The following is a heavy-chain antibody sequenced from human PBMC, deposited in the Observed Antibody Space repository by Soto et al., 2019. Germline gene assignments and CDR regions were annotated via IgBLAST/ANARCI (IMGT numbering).Heavy chain of an antibody. Sequence: EVQLLESGGGLVKPGGSLRLSCAASGFTFSSYAMSWVRQAPGKGLEWVSAISGSGGSTDYAESVKGRFTISRDNSKNTVYLQMNSLRAEDTAVYYCAKDPAAIPRGAFDNWGQGTLVTVSS. CDR3: AKDPAAIPRGAFDN. V-gene: IGHV3-23*01. CDR1: GFTFSSYA. D-gene: IGHD2-2*01. J-gene: IGHJ3*02. CDR2: ISGSGGST.